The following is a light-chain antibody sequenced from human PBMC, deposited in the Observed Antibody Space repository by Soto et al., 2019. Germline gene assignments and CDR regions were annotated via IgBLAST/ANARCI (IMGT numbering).Light chain of an antibody. CDR3: SSYTSSSTLEV. CDR1: SSDVGGYNY. CDR2: EVS. Sequence: QSALTQPASVSGSPGQSITISCTGTSSDVGGYNYVSWYQQHPGKAPKLMIYEVSNRPSGVSNRFSGSKSGNTASLTISGLQAEDEADYYCSSYTSSSTLEVCGGATKLTVL. V-gene: IGLV2-14*01. J-gene: IGLJ2*01.